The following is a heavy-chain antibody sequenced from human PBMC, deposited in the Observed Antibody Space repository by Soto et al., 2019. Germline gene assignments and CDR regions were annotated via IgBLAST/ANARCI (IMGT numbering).Heavy chain of an antibody. J-gene: IGHJ6*03. V-gene: IGHV3-48*01. D-gene: IGHD4-17*01. CDR2: ITSSGSTK. CDR3: AREGTVATRYYYYMDV. Sequence: GSLRLSCAASGFSLGDYNMKWVRQAPGKGLECISYITSSGSTKYYADSVKGRFTISRDNAKDSLYLQMNSLRVEDTAVYFCAREGTVATRYYYYMDVWGKGTPVTVSS. CDR1: GFSLGDYN.